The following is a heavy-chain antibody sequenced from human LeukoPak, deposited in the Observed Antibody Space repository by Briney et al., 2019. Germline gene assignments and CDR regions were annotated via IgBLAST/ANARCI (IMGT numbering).Heavy chain of an antibody. CDR2: IKQDGSEK. CDR3: AHGSMYQLDY. V-gene: IGHV3-7*03. Sequence: GGSLRLSCAASGFTFNNYWMTWVRQAPGKGLEWVANIKQDGSEKYYVDSVRGRFTISRDNPKNSLYLQMNSLRAEDTAVYYCAHGSMYQLDYWGQGTLVTVSS. D-gene: IGHD2-2*01. J-gene: IGHJ4*02. CDR1: GFTFNNYW.